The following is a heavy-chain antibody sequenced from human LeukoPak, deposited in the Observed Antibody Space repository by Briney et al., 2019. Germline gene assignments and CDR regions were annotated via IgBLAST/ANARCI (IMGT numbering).Heavy chain of an antibody. D-gene: IGHD6-6*01. J-gene: IGHJ2*01. CDR2: ISGRGFNT. Sequence: GGSLRLSCAASGFTFGSYAMSWVRQAPGKGLEWVSAISGRGFNTYYADSVKGRFTISRDNSKNTLYLQMNSLRAEDTAVYYCAKGYSSSPHWYFDLWGRGTLVTVSS. V-gene: IGHV3-23*01. CDR3: AKGYSSSPHWYFDL. CDR1: GFTFGSYA.